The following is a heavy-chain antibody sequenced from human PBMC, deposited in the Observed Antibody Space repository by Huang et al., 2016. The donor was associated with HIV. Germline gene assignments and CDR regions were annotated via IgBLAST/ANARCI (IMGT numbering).Heavy chain of an antibody. CDR1: GFPFRSYW. CDR3: ARGSRQGKYYYGSGTAY. V-gene: IGHV3-74*01. CDR2: IKSDGRST. Sequence: EVQLVESGGGLVQPGGSLRLSCAASGFPFRSYWMHWVRQVPGKGLGWLSQIKSDGRSTSDADSVKGRFTISRDNAKNTLYLQMNSLRAEDTAVYYCARGSRQGKYYYGSGTAYWGQGTLVTVSS. J-gene: IGHJ4*02. D-gene: IGHD3-10*01.